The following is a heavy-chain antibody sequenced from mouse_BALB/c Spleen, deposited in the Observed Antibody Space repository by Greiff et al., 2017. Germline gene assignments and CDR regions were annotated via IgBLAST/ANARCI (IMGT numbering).Heavy chain of an antibody. D-gene: IGHD2-4*01. CDR2: ISYDGSN. CDR3: AREGYYDYDGPWFAY. J-gene: IGHJ3*01. CDR1: GYSITSGYY. Sequence: DVQLQESGPGLVKPSQSLSLTCSVTGYSITSGYYWNWIRQFPGNKLEWMGYISYDGSNNYNPSLKNRISITRDTSKNQFFLKLNSVTTEDTATYYCAREGYYDYDGPWFAYWGQGTLVTVSA. V-gene: IGHV3-6*02.